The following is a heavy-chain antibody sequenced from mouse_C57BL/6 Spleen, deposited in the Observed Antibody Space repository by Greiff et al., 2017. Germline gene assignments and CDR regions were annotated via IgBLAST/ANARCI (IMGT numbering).Heavy chain of an antibody. CDR3: ARNSGFDY. V-gene: IGHV1-4*01. J-gene: IGHJ2*01. CDR1: GYTFTSYT. Sequence: VKLQESGAELARPGASVKMSCKASGYTFTSYTMHWVKQRPGQGLEWIGYINPSSGYTKYNQKFKDKATLTADKSSSTAYLQLSSLTSEDSAVYYCARNSGFDYWGQGTTLTVSS. CDR2: INPSSGYT.